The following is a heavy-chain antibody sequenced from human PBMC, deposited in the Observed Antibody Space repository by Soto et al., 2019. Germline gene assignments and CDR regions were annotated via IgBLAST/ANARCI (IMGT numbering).Heavy chain of an antibody. CDR2: IYYSGNT. CDR1: GGSISRSSYF. D-gene: IGHD3-10*01. Sequence: QLQLQESGPGLVKPSETLSLTCTVSGGSISRSSYFWGWIRQPPGKGLEWIGSIYYSGNTYYNAYLRSRVTISVDTSKNQFSLKLSSVTAADTAVYYCATLWFGEGDYWGQGTLVTVSS. CDR3: ATLWFGEGDY. V-gene: IGHV4-39*01. J-gene: IGHJ4*02.